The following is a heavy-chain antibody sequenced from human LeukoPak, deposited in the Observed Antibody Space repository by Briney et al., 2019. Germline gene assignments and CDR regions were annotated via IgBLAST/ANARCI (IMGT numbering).Heavy chain of an antibody. Sequence: GGSLRLSCAASGFTFSSYSMNWVRQAPGKGLEWVSSISSSSSYIYYADSVKGRFTISRDNAKNSLYLQMNSLRAEDTAVHYCARDSSIAAAEMQHWGQGTLVTVSS. CDR2: ISSSSSYI. CDR3: ARDSSIAAAEMQH. CDR1: GFTFSSYS. D-gene: IGHD6-13*01. V-gene: IGHV3-21*06. J-gene: IGHJ1*01.